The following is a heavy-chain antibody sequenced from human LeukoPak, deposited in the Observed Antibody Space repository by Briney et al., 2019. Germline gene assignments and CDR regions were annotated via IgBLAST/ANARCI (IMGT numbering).Heavy chain of an antibody. Sequence: QPGRSLRLSCAASGFTFDDYAMHWVRQAPGKGLEWVSGISWNSGSIGYVDSVKGRFTISRDNAKNSLYLQRNSLRAEDTAVYYCAGDIAPAGLFFDYWGQGTLVTVSS. V-gene: IGHV3-9*01. D-gene: IGHD6-13*01. CDR3: AGDIAPAGLFFDY. J-gene: IGHJ4*02. CDR1: GFTFDDYA. CDR2: ISWNSGSI.